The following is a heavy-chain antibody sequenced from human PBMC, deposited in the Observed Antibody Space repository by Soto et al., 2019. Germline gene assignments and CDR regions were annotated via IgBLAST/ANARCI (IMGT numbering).Heavy chain of an antibody. V-gene: IGHV3-66*01. J-gene: IGHJ4*02. CDR2: IYSGGST. Sequence: GGSLRLSCAASGFTFSSNYMSWVRQAPGKGLEWVSVIYSGGSTYYADSVKGRFTISRDNSKNTLYLQMNSLRAEDTAVYYCARVGRRYCSGGSCYSGLGDYWGQGTLVTVSS. D-gene: IGHD2-15*01. CDR3: ARVGRRYCSGGSCYSGLGDY. CDR1: GFTFSSNY.